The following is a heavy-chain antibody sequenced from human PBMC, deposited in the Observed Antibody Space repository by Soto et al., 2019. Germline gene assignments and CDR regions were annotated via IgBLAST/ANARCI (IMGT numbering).Heavy chain of an antibody. V-gene: IGHV1-18*01. CDR3: ARVVPGAEAWFGP. Sequence: ASVKVSCKTSGSTFSNYGITWVRQAPGQPLEWLGWISLYSDGTNYAQKFQGRVSMTTDTSTTTAYMELRSLRSDDTAVYYWARVVPGAEAWFGPWGQGTLVTVSS. CDR1: GSTFSNYG. D-gene: IGHD2-2*01. J-gene: IGHJ5*02. CDR2: ISLYSDGT.